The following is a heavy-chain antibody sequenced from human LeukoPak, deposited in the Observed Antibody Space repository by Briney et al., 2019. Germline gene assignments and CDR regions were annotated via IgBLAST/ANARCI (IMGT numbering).Heavy chain of an antibody. Sequence: GGSLRLSCAASGFTFSSYRMNWVRQAPGKGLEWVSSISSSSSYIYYADSVKGRFTISRDNAKNSVYLQVNSLRAEDTAVYYCARDRGIADMDVWGKGTTVTVSS. V-gene: IGHV3-21*01. J-gene: IGHJ6*03. CDR1: GFTFSSYR. CDR2: ISSSSSYI. CDR3: ARDRGIADMDV. D-gene: IGHD6-13*01.